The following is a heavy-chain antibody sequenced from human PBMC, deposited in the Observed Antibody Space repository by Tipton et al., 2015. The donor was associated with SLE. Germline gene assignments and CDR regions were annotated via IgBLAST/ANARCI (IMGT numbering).Heavy chain of an antibody. CDR1: GGSMSSYY. V-gene: IGHV4-59*01. J-gene: IGHJ4*02. CDR2: VYYSGST. D-gene: IGHD6-19*01. Sequence: TLSLTCTVSGGSMSSYYWSWIRQPPGKGLEWIGYVYYSGSTNYNPSLKSRVTISVDTSKNQFSLKLSSVTAADTAVYYCASLSVAGVHWGQGTLVTVSS. CDR3: ASLSVAGVH.